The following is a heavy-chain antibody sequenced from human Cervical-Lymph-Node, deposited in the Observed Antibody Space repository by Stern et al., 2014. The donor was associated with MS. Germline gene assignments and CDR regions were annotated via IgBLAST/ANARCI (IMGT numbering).Heavy chain of an antibody. J-gene: IGHJ4*02. CDR3: ARDVWQLGRGFDS. CDR1: GDSVSTNSAA. V-gene: IGHV6-1*01. D-gene: IGHD6-6*01. Sequence: QVQLMESGPGLVKPSQTLSLTCAISGDSVSTNSAAWNWIRQSPSRGLEWLGRTYYRSKWSSVYAASVKSRIMISPDTSKNQFSLQLSSVTPEDTAVYYCARDVWQLGRGFDSWGQGTLVTVSS. CDR2: TYYRSKWSS.